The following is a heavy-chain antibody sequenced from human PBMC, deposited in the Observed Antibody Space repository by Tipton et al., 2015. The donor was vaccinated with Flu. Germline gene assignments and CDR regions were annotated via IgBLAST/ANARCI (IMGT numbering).Heavy chain of an antibody. CDR3: EKDRWYSSGYYSHYFDY. Sequence: RSLRLSCAASGFTFDDYAMHWARQAPGKGLEWVSGISWNSGSIGYADSVKGRFTISRDNAKNSLYLQMNSLRAEDTALYYCEKDRWYSSGYYSHYFDYWGQGTLVTVSS. D-gene: IGHD3-22*01. J-gene: IGHJ4*02. CDR1: GFTFDDYA. CDR2: ISWNSGSI. V-gene: IGHV3-9*01.